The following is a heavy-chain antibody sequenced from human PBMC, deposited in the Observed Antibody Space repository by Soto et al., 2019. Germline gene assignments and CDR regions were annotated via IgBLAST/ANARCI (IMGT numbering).Heavy chain of an antibody. Sequence: ETLSLTCAVSGYSIISGYYWVWIRHPPGEGLEWIGSIYHSGSTYYNPSLKSRVTISVDTSKNQFSLKLSSVTAADTAVYYCARVSGYYGSGRGLYYYGMDVWGQGTTVTVSS. D-gene: IGHD3-10*01. CDR3: ARVSGYYGSGRGLYYYGMDV. CDR1: GYSIISGYY. CDR2: IYHSGST. V-gene: IGHV4-38-2*01. J-gene: IGHJ6*02.